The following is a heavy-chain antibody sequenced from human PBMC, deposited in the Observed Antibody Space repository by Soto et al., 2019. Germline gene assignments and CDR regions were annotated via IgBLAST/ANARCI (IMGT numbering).Heavy chain of an antibody. CDR1: GGSISSGGYY. Sequence: QVQLQESGPGLVKPSQTLSLTCTVSGGSISSGGYYWSWIRQHPGKGLEWIGYIYYSGSTYYNPSLKSRVTISVNTSKNQFSLKLSSVTAADTAGYYCAREGGGNYYYGMDVWGQGTTVTVSS. J-gene: IGHJ6*02. V-gene: IGHV4-31*03. D-gene: IGHD3-16*01. CDR3: AREGGGNYYYGMDV. CDR2: IYYSGST.